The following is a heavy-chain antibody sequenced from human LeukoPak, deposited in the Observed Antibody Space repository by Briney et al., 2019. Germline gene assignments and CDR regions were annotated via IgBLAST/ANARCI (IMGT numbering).Heavy chain of an antibody. CDR1: GFTFSSYW. Sequence: GGSLRLSCAASGFTFSSYWMSWVRQAPGKGLEWVVNIKQDGSEKYYVDSVKGRFTISRDNAKNSLYLQMNSLRAEDTAVYYCVFNWNYVGMAVYYFDYWGQGTLVTVSS. D-gene: IGHD1-7*01. CDR2: IKQDGSEK. V-gene: IGHV3-7*01. CDR3: VFNWNYVGMAVYYFDY. J-gene: IGHJ4*02.